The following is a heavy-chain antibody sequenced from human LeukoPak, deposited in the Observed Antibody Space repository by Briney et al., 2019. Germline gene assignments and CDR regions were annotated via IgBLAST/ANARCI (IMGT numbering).Heavy chain of an antibody. D-gene: IGHD2-2*02. CDR2: ISSSGSAI. V-gene: IGHV3-48*03. CDR1: GFTFSSYE. CDR3: ARRYPADGMDV. J-gene: IGHJ6*02. Sequence: PGGSLRLSCAASGFTFSSYEMNWVRQAPGKGLEWVSYISSSGSAIYYADSVKGRFTISRDNAKNSLYLQMNSLRAEDTAVYYCARRYPADGMDVWGQGTTVTVSS.